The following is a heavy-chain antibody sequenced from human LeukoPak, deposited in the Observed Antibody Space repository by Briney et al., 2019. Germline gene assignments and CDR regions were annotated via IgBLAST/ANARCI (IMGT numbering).Heavy chain of an antibody. Sequence: ASVKVSCKASGYTFTGYYMHWVRQAPGQGLEWMGWINPNSGGTNYAKKFQGRVTMTRDTSISTAYMELSRLRSDDTAVYYCARGAAVAGTLGGYWGQGTLVTVSS. V-gene: IGHV1-2*02. D-gene: IGHD6-19*01. CDR3: ARGAAVAGTLGGY. CDR2: INPNSGGT. CDR1: GYTFTGYY. J-gene: IGHJ4*02.